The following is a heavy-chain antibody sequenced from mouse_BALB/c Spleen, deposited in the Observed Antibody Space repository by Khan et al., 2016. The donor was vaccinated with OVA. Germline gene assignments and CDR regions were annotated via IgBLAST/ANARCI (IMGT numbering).Heavy chain of an antibody. V-gene: IGHV5-17*02. CDR2: ISSGSGPI. Sequence: EVELVESGGGLVQPGGSRKLSCAASGFTFSNFGMHWVRQAPEKGLEWVAFISSGSGPIYSADTVKGRFTISSDNPKNTLFLQMTSLGSEDTAMYYCARWGDGGYFDVWGAGTTVTVSS. CDR1: GFTFSNFG. J-gene: IGHJ1*01. D-gene: IGHD2-3*01. CDR3: ARWGDGGYFDV.